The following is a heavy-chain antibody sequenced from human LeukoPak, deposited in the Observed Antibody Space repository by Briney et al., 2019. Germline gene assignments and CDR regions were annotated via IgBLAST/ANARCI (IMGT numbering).Heavy chain of an antibody. J-gene: IGHJ6*04. Sequence: GGSLRLSCAASRFIFSNYPMSWVRQAPGKGLECVSSISASGGSTYYADSVKGRVTISRDNSKNTLYLQMNSLRPEDTAVYYCAKFGTTGPTMYGMDVWGKGTTVTVSS. CDR2: ISASGGST. D-gene: IGHD1-1*01. V-gene: IGHV3-23*01. CDR3: AKFGTTGPTMYGMDV. CDR1: RFIFSNYP.